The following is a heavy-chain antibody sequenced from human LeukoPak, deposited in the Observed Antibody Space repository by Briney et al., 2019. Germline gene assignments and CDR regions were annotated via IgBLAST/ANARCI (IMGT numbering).Heavy chain of an antibody. CDR2: VTGSGRTT. V-gene: IGHV3-23*01. D-gene: IGHD6-19*01. CDR1: GFTLSSYA. Sequence: PGGSLTLSCAASGFTLSSYAMSWVRQAPGKGLEWVSTVTGSGRTTYYADSVKGRFTTYRDNSKNTVYLQVNSLRAEDSAVYFCTKDTPLTGYSSGWSSSYFDYWGQGTLVTVSS. CDR3: TKDTPLTGYSSGWSSSYFDY. J-gene: IGHJ4*02.